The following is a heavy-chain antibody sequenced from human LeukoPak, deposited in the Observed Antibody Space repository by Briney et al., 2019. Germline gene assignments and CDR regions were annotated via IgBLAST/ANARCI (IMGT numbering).Heavy chain of an antibody. CDR2: ISGSGSTT. CDR3: AKPLSAASGTDFDY. V-gene: IGHV3-23*01. D-gene: IGHD6-13*01. CDR1: GFTFSTYA. J-gene: IGHJ4*02. Sequence: GGSLRLSCAASGFTFSTYAMSWVRQAPGKGLEWVSAISGSGSTTYYTDSVKGRFTISRDISKNTLYLQMNSLRAEDTAVYYCAKPLSAASGTDFDYWGQGTLVTVSS.